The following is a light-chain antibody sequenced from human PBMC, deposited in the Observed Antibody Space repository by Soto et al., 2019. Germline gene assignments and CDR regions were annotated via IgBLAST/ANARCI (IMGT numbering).Light chain of an antibody. CDR1: SSDVGSYNL. CDR3: CSYAGSSTYV. J-gene: IGLJ1*01. CDR2: EGS. Sequence: QSALTQPASVSGPPGQSITISCAGTSSDVGSYNLVSWYQQHPGKAPKLMIYEGSKRPSGVSNRFSGSKSGNTASLTISGLQAEDEAAYYCCSYAGSSTYVFGTGTKVTVL. V-gene: IGLV2-23*01.